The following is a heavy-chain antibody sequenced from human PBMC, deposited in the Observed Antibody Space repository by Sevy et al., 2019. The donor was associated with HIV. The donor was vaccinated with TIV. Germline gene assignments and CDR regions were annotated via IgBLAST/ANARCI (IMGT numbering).Heavy chain of an antibody. V-gene: IGHV3-30*04. CDR1: GFTFSSYA. CDR3: AREGIMITFGGVIVIQGWFDP. CDR2: ISYDGSNK. Sequence: GGSLRLSCAASGFTFSSYAMHWVRQAPGKGLEWVAVISYDGSNKYYADSVKGRFTISRDNSKNTLYLQMNSLRAEDTAGYYCAREGIMITFGGVIVIQGWFDPWGQGTLVTVSS. D-gene: IGHD3-16*02. J-gene: IGHJ5*02.